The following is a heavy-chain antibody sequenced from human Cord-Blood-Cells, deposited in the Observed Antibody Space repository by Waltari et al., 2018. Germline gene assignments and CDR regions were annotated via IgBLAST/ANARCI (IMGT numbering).Heavy chain of an antibody. CDR2: IRRKANSYAT. V-gene: IGHV3-73*02. CDR3: TRRITGDAFDI. Sequence: EVQLVESGGGLVQPGGSLKLSCAASGFTFSGSAMHWVRQASGKGLEWVGRIRRKANSYATAYAASVKGRFTISRDDSKNTAYLQMTSLKTEDTAVYYCTRRITGDAFDIWGQGTMVTVSS. J-gene: IGHJ3*02. D-gene: IGHD1-20*01. CDR1: GFTFSGSA.